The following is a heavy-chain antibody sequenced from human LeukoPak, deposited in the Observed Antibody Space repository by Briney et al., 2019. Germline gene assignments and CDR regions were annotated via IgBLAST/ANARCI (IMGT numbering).Heavy chain of an antibody. CDR2: INSDGSST. CDR1: GFTFSSYW. D-gene: IGHD3-22*01. V-gene: IGHV3-74*01. CDR3: ARVAADYYDSSGPFDY. Sequence: GGSLRLSCAASGFTFSSYWMHWVRQAPGKGLVWVSRINSDGSSTSYADSVKGRFTISRDNAKNTRYLQMNSLRAEDTAVYYCARVAADYYDSSGPFDYWGQGTLVTVSS. J-gene: IGHJ4*02.